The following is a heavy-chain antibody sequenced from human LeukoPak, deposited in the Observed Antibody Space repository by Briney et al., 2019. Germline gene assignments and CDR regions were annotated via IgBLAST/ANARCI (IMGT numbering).Heavy chain of an antibody. J-gene: IGHJ6*02. CDR1: GFTFSSYG. V-gene: IGHV3-30*18. Sequence: GGSLRLSCAASGFTFSSYGMHWVRQAPGKGLEWVAVISYDGSNKYYADSVKGRFTISRDNSKNTLYLQMNSLRAEDTAVYYCAKEASGSGWYGGYYYYGMDVWGQGTRSPSP. CDR3: AKEASGSGWYGGYYYYGMDV. CDR2: ISYDGSNK. D-gene: IGHD6-19*01.